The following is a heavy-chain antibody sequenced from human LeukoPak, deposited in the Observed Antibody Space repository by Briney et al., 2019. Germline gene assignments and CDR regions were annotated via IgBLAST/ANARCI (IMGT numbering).Heavy chain of an antibody. CDR2: INPNSGGT. CDR3: ARVRDGYNDAYDF. Sequence: ASVKVSCKASGYAFTVYYMHWVRQAPGQGLEWMGWINPNSGGTNYAQKFQGRVTMTSDTSTSTVYMELSSLKSEDTAVYYCARVRDGYNDAYDFWGQGTMVTVTS. V-gene: IGHV1-2*02. CDR1: GYAFTVYY. D-gene: IGHD5-24*01. J-gene: IGHJ3*01.